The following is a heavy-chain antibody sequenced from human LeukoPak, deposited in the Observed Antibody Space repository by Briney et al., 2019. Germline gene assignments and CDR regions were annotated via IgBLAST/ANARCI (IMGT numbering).Heavy chain of an antibody. CDR1: GFTSSSNW. J-gene: IGHJ4*02. D-gene: IGHD3-3*01. Sequence: GGSLRLSCAASGFTSSSNWMHWVRHAPGQGLVWVSRIKGDGISTNYADSVKGRFTISRDIAKNTLYLQMNSLRAEDTGVYYCAKDHYWSIDYWGRGTLVTVSS. CDR2: IKGDGIST. CDR3: AKDHYWSIDY. V-gene: IGHV3-74*01.